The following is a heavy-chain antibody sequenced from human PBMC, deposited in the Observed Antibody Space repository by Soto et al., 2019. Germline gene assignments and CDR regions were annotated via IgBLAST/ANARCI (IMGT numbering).Heavy chain of an antibody. J-gene: IGHJ4*02. Sequence: XSVKVSWEASGYTFTGYYMHWVRQAPGQGLEWMGWINPNSGGTNYAQKFQGRVTMTRDTSISTAYMELSRLRSDDTAVYYCARESITMIVVVSSWYFDYWGQGSLVTVSS. V-gene: IGHV1-2*02. D-gene: IGHD3-22*01. CDR3: ARESITMIVVVSSWYFDY. CDR1: GYTFTGYY. CDR2: INPNSGGT.